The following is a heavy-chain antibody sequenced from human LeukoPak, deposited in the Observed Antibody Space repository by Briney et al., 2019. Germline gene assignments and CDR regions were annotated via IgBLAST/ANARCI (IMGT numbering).Heavy chain of an antibody. D-gene: IGHD5-24*01. CDR2: IWYDGSNK. CDR1: GFTFSSYG. Sequence: GGSLRLSCAASGFTFSSYGMHWVRQAPGKGLEWVAVIWYDGSNKYYADSVKGRFTISRDNSKNTLYLQMNSLRAEDTAVYYCARDPAVYEMAFYFDYWGQGTLVTVPS. J-gene: IGHJ4*02. CDR3: ARDPAVYEMAFYFDY. V-gene: IGHV3-33*01.